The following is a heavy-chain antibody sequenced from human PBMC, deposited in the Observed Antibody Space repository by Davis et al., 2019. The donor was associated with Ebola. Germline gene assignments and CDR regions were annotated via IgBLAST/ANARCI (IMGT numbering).Heavy chain of an antibody. CDR1: GYTFTSYA. D-gene: IGHD2-15*01. CDR3: ARDKDCSGGSCYWGAFDY. V-gene: IGHV7-4-1*02. J-gene: IGHJ4*02. CDR2: INTNTGNP. Sequence: AASAQVPCKASGYTFTSYAMNSVRQPPGQGLDWMGWINTNTGNPTYAQGFTGRFVFSLDTSVSTAYLQISSLKAEDTAVYYCARDKDCSGGSCYWGAFDYWGQGTLVTVSS.